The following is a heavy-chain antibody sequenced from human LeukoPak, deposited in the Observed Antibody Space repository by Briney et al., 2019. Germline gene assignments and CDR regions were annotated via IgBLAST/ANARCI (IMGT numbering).Heavy chain of an antibody. Sequence: PSETLSLTCTVSGGSISTYYWSWIRQPPGKGLEWIGYIYYRGTTDYNPSLKSRVSISVDTSKNQFSLKLSSVTAADTAVYYCARSAIDAFDIWGQGTMVTVSS. CDR3: ARSAIDAFDI. D-gene: IGHD6-25*01. J-gene: IGHJ3*02. V-gene: IGHV4-59*08. CDR2: IYYRGTT. CDR1: GGSISTYY.